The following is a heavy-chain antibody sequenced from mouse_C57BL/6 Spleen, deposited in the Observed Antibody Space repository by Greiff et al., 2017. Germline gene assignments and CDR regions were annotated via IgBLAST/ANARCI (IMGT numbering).Heavy chain of an antibody. J-gene: IGHJ2*01. Sequence: VQLQQPGAELVKPGASVKLSCKASGYTFTSYWMQWVKQRPGQGLEWIGEIDPSDSYTNYNQKFKGKATLTVDTSSSTAYMQLSSLTAEDSAVYYCARLLRSPGYFDYWGQGTTLTVSS. D-gene: IGHD1-1*01. CDR1: GYTFTSYW. CDR3: ARLLRSPGYFDY. CDR2: IDPSDSYT. V-gene: IGHV1-50*01.